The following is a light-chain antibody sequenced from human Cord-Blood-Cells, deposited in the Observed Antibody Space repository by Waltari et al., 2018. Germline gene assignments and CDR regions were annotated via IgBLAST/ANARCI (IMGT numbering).Light chain of an antibody. Sequence: QSALTQPASASGSPGQSITISRTGTSRDVGSYNLVSWYQQPPGKAPKLMIYEGSKRPSGVSNRFSGSKSGNTASLTISGLQAEDEADYYCCSYAGSSTWVFGGGTKLTVL. CDR1: SRDVGSYNL. CDR3: CSYAGSSTWV. CDR2: EGS. V-gene: IGLV2-23*01. J-gene: IGLJ3*02.